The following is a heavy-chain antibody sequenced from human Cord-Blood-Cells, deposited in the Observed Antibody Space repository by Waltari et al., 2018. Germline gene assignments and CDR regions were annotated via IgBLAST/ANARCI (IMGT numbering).Heavy chain of an antibody. Sequence: EVQLVESGGGLVKPGGSLRLSCAASGFTFSSYSMNWVRQAPGKGLEWVSSISSSNYIYYADSVKGRFTISRDNAKNSLYLQMNSLRAEDTAVYYCAREKSIAARWDYWGQGTLVTVSS. CDR3: AREKSIAARWDY. CDR1: GFTFSSYS. D-gene: IGHD6-6*01. J-gene: IGHJ4*02. CDR2: ISSSNYI. V-gene: IGHV3-21*01.